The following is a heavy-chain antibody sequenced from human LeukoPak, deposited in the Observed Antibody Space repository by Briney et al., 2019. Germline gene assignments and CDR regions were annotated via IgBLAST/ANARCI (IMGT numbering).Heavy chain of an antibody. D-gene: IGHD4-23*01. CDR2: IYYSGST. V-gene: IGHV4-31*03. CDR1: GGSISSGGYY. Sequence: NPSETLSLTCTVSGGSISSGGYYWSWIRQHPGKGLEWIGYIYYSGSTYYNPSLKSRVTISVDTSKNQFSLKLSSVTAADTAVYYCARYPYGGNSPFDYWGQGTLVTVSS. CDR3: ARYPYGGNSPFDY. J-gene: IGHJ4*02.